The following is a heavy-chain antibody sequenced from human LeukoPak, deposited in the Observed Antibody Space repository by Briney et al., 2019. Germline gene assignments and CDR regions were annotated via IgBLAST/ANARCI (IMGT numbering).Heavy chain of an antibody. CDR2: IRSKAYGGTT. D-gene: IGHD5-24*01. CDR1: GFIFGDYG. V-gene: IGHV3-49*03. CDR3: TRELVEMATFADY. J-gene: IGHJ4*02. Sequence: GGSLRLSCIASGFIFGDYGVSWFRQAPGKGLEWVTFIRSKAYGGTTEYAASVKGRFTISRDDSKSIAYLQMNSLKTEDTAVYYCTRELVEMATFADYWGQGTLVTVSS.